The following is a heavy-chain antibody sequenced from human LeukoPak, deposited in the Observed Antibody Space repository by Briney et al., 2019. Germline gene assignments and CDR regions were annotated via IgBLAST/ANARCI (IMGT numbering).Heavy chain of an antibody. J-gene: IGHJ6*02. CDR1: GGSISSSSYY. CDR2: IYYSGST. D-gene: IGHD3-9*01. Sequence: SETLSLTCTVSGGSISSSSYYWGWIRQPPGKGLEWIGSIYYSGSTYYNPSLKSRVTISVDTPKNQFSLKLSSVTAADTAVYYCARLRCYDILTGYYRCYYYYGMDVWGQGTTVTVSS. V-gene: IGHV4-39*01. CDR3: ARLRCYDILTGYYRCYYYYGMDV.